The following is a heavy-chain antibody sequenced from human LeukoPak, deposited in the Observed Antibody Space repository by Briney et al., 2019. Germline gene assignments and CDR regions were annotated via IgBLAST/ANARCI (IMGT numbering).Heavy chain of an antibody. CDR1: GFTFDDYA. CDR3: AGFRVGATGIFDY. V-gene: IGHV3-9*01. D-gene: IGHD1-26*01. Sequence: GRSLRLSCAASGFTFDDYAMHWVRQAPGKGLEWVSGISWNSGSIGYADSVKGRFTISRDNAKNSLYLQMNSLGAEDTALYYCAGFRVGATGIFDYWGQGTLVTVSS. CDR2: ISWNSGSI. J-gene: IGHJ4*02.